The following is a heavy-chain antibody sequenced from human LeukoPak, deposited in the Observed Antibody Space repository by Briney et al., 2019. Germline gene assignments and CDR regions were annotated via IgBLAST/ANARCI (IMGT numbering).Heavy chain of an antibody. D-gene: IGHD3-16*02. CDR2: INPSGGST. V-gene: IGHV1-46*01. J-gene: IGHJ4*02. CDR3: AGEGYHY. CDR1: GYTFTSYY. Sequence: ASVKVSCKASGYTFTSYYMHWVRQAPGQGLEWMGIINPSGGSTSYAQKFQGRVTMTRDMSTSTDYMELSSLRSDDTAVYYCAGEGYHYWGQGTLVTVSS.